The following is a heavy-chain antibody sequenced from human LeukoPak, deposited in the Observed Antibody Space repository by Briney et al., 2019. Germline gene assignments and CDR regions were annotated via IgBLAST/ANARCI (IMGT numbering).Heavy chain of an antibody. V-gene: IGHV3-30*04. D-gene: IGHD6-19*01. Sequence: GGSLRLSCAASGFTFSYYAMHWVRQAPGKGLEWVAVITYDGSDQYGDSVKGRFTISRDNSKNTLYLQMNSLRPEDTAVYYCARDVPYSSGWYDQVGSDNWFDPWGQGTLVTVSS. J-gene: IGHJ5*02. CDR3: ARDVPYSSGWYDQVGSDNWFDP. CDR1: GFTFSYYA. CDR2: ITYDGSDQ.